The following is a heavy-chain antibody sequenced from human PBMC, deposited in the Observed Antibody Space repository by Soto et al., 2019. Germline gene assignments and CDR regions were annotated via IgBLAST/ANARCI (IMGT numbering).Heavy chain of an antibody. J-gene: IGHJ4*02. CDR2: TYYRSRWYN. Sequence: SQTLSLTCAISGDSVSSNNAAWNWVRQSPSRGLEWLGRTYYRSRWYNDYAGSVKSRITINPDTSKNQFPLHLNSVTPDDTAIYYCARIAPGGSGGGGDYWGQGTLVTVSS. D-gene: IGHD6-19*01. CDR1: GDSVSSNNAA. V-gene: IGHV6-1*01. CDR3: ARIAPGGSGGGGDY.